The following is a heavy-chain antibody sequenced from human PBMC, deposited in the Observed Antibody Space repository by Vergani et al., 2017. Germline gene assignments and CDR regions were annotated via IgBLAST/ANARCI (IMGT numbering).Heavy chain of an antibody. Sequence: QVQLVQSGAEVKKPGASVKVSCKASGYTFTGYYMHWVRQAPGQGLEWMGWINPNSGGTNYAQKFQGRVTMTSDTSISTAYMELSRLRSDDTAVSYCARECPDWYTRGCFDYWGQGTLVTVSS. CDR2: INPNSGGT. V-gene: IGHV1-2*02. D-gene: IGHD3-9*01. J-gene: IGHJ4*02. CDR3: ARECPDWYTRGCFDY. CDR1: GYTFTGYY.